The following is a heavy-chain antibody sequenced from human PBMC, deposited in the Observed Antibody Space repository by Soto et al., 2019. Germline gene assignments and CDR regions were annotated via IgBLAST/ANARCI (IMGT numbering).Heavy chain of an antibody. V-gene: IGHV3-23*01. J-gene: IGHJ4*02. Sequence: PGASLRLSCAASGFAFSTYAMNWVRQIPGKGLEWVASISDSGSKTYYADSVKGRVTIYRDNSMNTVSLQMNNLRAEDTAVYYCVKKKGPTDSDLQYFFDSWGQGRLVTVSS. CDR1: GFAFSTYA. CDR2: ISDSGSKT. CDR3: VKKKGPTDSDLQYFFDS.